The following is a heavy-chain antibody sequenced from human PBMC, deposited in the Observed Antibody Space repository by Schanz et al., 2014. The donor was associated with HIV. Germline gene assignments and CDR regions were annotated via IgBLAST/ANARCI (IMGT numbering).Heavy chain of an antibody. Sequence: QVHLVQSGAEVKKSGASVKVSCKASGYSFSSYGLSWVRQAPGQGLEWMGWISVYHNKTNYAQKLQGRVTMTTDTSTSTAYMEVSSLRSDDTAVYYCASGRRSGIGWRMDVWGQGTTVSVSS. V-gene: IGHV1-18*01. D-gene: IGHD6-19*01. CDR3: ASGRRSGIGWRMDV. J-gene: IGHJ6*02. CDR1: GYSFSSYG. CDR2: ISVYHNKT.